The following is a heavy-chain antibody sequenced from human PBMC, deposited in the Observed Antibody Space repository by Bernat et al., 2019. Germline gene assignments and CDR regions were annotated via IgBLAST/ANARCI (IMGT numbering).Heavy chain of an antibody. Sequence: EVQLVESRGDLVQPGGSLRLSCAASGFTFNNYWMSWVRQAPGKGLEWVANINQDGSDKYYVDSVRGRFTISRDNAKNSLFLQMNSLRAEDTAVYYCAGSPGTGTVDYWGQGTLVTVSS. V-gene: IGHV3-7*03. CDR1: GFTFNNYW. J-gene: IGHJ4*02. CDR3: AGSPGTGTVDY. CDR2: INQDGSDK. D-gene: IGHD1-1*01.